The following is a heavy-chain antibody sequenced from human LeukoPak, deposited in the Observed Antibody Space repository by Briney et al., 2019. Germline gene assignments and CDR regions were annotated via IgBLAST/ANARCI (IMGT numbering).Heavy chain of an antibody. V-gene: IGHV4-61*02. D-gene: IGHD1-26*01. J-gene: IGHJ4*02. Sequence: TLSLTCTASGGSISSGSYYWSWIRQPAGKGLEWIGRLHTSGSTNYNPSLKSPVTISVDTSKNQFSLKLSSVTAADTGVYYGAGSGSYRTDYWGQGTLVTVSS. CDR2: LHTSGST. CDR3: AGSGSYRTDY. CDR1: GGSISSGSYY.